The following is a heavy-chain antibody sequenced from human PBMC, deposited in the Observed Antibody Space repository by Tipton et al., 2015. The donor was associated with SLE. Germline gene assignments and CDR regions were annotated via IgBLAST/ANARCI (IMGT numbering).Heavy chain of an antibody. CDR3: ARSIVATTDFDY. J-gene: IGHJ4*02. CDR1: GYTFTNYD. Sequence: QLVQSGAEVRKPGASVKVSCKASGYTFTNYDINWVRQATGQGLEWMGWMNPSSGNTDIAQKFQGRVTMTTDTSTSTAYMELRSLRSDDTAVYYCARSIVATTDFDYWGQGTLVTVSA. V-gene: IGHV1-8*02. CDR2: MNPSSGNT. D-gene: IGHD5-12*01.